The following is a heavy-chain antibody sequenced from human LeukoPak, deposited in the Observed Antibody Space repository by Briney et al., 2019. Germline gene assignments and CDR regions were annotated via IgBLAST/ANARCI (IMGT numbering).Heavy chain of an antibody. CDR3: ARGYSDYDLDY. J-gene: IGHJ4*02. CDR2: ISAYNGNT. CDR1: DYTFTSYG. D-gene: IGHD5-12*01. V-gene: IGHV1-18*01. Sequence: ASVKVSCKASDYTFTSYGISWVRQAPGQGLEWMGWISAYNGNTKNAQKVQGRVTMTTDTSTSTAYMELRSLRSDDTAVYYCARGYSDYDLDYWGQGTLVTVSS.